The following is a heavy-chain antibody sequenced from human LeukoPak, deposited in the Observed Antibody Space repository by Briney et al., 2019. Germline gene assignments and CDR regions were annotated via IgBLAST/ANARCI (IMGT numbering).Heavy chain of an antibody. D-gene: IGHD2-2*01. J-gene: IGHJ4*02. CDR1: GGSISSSY. V-gene: IGHV4-59*08. Sequence: PSETLSLTCTVSGGSISSSYWSWIRQPPGKGLEWIGCIYYSGSTNYNPSLKSRVTISVDTSKNQFSLKLSSVTAADTAVYYCATHPAGYCSSTSCFYFDYWGQGTLVTVSS. CDR3: ATHPAGYCSSTSCFYFDY. CDR2: IYYSGST.